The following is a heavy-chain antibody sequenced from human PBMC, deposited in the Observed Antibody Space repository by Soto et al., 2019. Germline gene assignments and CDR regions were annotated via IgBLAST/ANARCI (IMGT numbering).Heavy chain of an antibody. Sequence: GGSLRLSCAASGFTFSSYSMNWVRQAPGKGLEWVSSISSSSSYIYYADSVKGRFTISRDNAKNSLYLQMNSLRAEDTAVYYCARDRYSSSSDYYYGMDVWGQGTTVTVSS. CDR1: GFTFSSYS. CDR3: ARDRYSSSSDYYYGMDV. V-gene: IGHV3-21*01. CDR2: ISSSSSYI. D-gene: IGHD6-6*01. J-gene: IGHJ6*02.